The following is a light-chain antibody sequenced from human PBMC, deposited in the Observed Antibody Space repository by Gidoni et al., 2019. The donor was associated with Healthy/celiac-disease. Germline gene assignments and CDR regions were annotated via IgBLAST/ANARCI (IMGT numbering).Light chain of an antibody. V-gene: IGLV1-44*01. CDR2: SNN. J-gene: IGLJ3*02. CDR3: AAWDDSLNGWV. Sequence: QSVLTQPPSASGNPGQSVTISCSGSSSNIGSNTVNWYQQLPGTAPKLLIYSNNQRPPGVPDRFSGSKSGTSASLAISGLQSEDEADYYCAAWDDSLNGWVFGGGTKLTVL. CDR1: SSNIGSNT.